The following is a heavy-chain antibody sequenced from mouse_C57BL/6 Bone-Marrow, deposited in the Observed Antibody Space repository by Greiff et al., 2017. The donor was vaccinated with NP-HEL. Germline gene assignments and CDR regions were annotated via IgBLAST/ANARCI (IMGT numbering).Heavy chain of an antibody. CDR3: ARYSNSRWGAMDY. J-gene: IGHJ4*01. D-gene: IGHD2-5*01. Sequence: QVQLKQSGPELVKPGASVKISCKASGYAFSSSWMNWVKQRPGKGLEWIGRIYPGDGDTNYNGKFKGKATLTADKSSSTAYMQLSSLTSEDSAVYFCARYSNSRWGAMDYWGQGTSVTVSS. CDR2: IYPGDGDT. V-gene: IGHV1-82*01. CDR1: GYAFSSSW.